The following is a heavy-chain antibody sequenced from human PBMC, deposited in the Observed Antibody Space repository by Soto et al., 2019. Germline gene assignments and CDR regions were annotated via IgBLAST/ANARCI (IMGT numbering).Heavy chain of an antibody. Sequence: ASVKVSCKASGYTFTRYGISWVRQAPGQGLEWMGWISAYNGNTNYAQKLQGRVTMTTDTSTSTAYMELRSLRSDDTAVYYCARDDAYYYDSSGYSDAFDIWGQGTMVTVSS. CDR1: GYTFTRYG. D-gene: IGHD3-22*01. CDR2: ISAYNGNT. CDR3: ARDDAYYYDSSGYSDAFDI. V-gene: IGHV1-18*01. J-gene: IGHJ3*02.